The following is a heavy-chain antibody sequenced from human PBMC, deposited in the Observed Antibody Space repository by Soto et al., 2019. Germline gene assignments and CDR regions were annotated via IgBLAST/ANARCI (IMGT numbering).Heavy chain of an antibody. CDR1: GGSVSSGTYY. V-gene: IGHV4-61*01. D-gene: IGHD3-3*01. CDR2: IHYSGST. J-gene: IGHJ6*02. CDR3: ARDYWVSEIFGVVINYVMAV. Sequence: PSGLQSLTCPVSGGSVSSGTYYWSWKQKTPGRGLEWIGYIHYSGSTTYNPSLKSRVTISVDTSKNQFSLKLSSVTAADTAVYYCARDYWVSEIFGVVINYVMAVWGQGTTVTVSS.